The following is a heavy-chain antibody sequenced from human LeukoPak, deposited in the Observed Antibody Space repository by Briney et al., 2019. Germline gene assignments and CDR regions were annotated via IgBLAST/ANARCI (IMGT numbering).Heavy chain of an antibody. Sequence: SETLSLTCTVSGGSISSYYWSWIRQPPGKGLEWIGYIYYSGSTNYNPSLNSRVTISVDTSKNQFSLKLSSVTAADTAVYYCAREVNYYDRSGHFDYWGQGILVTVS. CDR1: GGSISSYY. CDR2: IYYSGST. J-gene: IGHJ4*02. D-gene: IGHD3-22*01. CDR3: AREVNYYDRSGHFDY. V-gene: IGHV4-59*01.